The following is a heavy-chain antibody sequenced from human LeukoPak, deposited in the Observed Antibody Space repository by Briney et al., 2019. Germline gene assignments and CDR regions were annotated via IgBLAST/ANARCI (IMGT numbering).Heavy chain of an antibody. Sequence: PGGSLRLFCAASGFTFSNYGMHWVRQAPGKGLEWAALISYDGSNKYFADSVKGRFPISRDNSKNTLYLQMHSLRAEDTAVYYCAKDNVAAAGRYFDYWGQGTLVTVCS. CDR1: GFTFSNYG. D-gene: IGHD6-13*01. V-gene: IGHV3-30*18. CDR2: ISYDGSNK. J-gene: IGHJ4*02. CDR3: AKDNVAAAGRYFDY.